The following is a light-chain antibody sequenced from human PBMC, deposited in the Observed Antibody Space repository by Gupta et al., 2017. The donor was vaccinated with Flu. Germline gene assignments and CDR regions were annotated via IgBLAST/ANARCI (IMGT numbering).Light chain of an antibody. Sequence: DIVMTQSPLSLPVTPGEPASISCRSSQSLLHSNGYNYLDWYLQKPGQSPQLLIYLGSNRASGVPDRFSGSGSGTDFTLKISRVEAEDVGVYYCMQVRQTALTFGGGTKVEIK. V-gene: IGKV2-28*01. CDR3: MQVRQTALT. J-gene: IGKJ4*01. CDR2: LGS. CDR1: QSLLHSNGYNY.